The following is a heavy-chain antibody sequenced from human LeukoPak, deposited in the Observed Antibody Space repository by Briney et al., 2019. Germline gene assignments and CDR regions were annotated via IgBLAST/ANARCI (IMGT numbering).Heavy chain of an antibody. CDR1: GGSVSSGSYY. CDR3: ARVFEGVFDYYDSSGYIRYFDY. V-gene: IGHV4-61*01. J-gene: IGHJ4*02. D-gene: IGHD3-22*01. CDR2: SYYSGST. Sequence: PSETLSLTYSVSGGSVSSGSYYWSWIRQPPGKGLEWIGYSYYSGSTYYNPSLKSRVTISVDTSKDQFSLKLSSVIAADTAVYYCARVFEGVFDYYDSSGYIRYFDYWGQGTLVTVSS.